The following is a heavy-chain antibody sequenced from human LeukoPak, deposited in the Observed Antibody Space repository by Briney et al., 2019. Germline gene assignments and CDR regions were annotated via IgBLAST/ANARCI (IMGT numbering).Heavy chain of an antibody. CDR1: GGSFSGYY. Sequence: SETLSLTCAVYGGSFSGYYWSWLSQPPRKGLEWIGEINHSGSTNYNPSLKSRVTISVDTSKNQFSLKLSSVTAADTAVYYCARGVISYYYYYGMDVWGQGTTVTVSS. CDR3: ARGVISYYYYYGMDV. CDR2: INHSGST. D-gene: IGHD2-15*01. J-gene: IGHJ6*02. V-gene: IGHV4-34*01.